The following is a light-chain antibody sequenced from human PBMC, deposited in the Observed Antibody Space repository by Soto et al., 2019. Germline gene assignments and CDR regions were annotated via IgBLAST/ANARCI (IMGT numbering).Light chain of an antibody. V-gene: IGLV2-11*01. Sequence: QSALTQPRSVSGSPGQSVTISCTGTSSDVDDYNYVSWYQQHPDTAPKLMIYDVTKRPSGVPDRFSGSKSGNTASLTISGLQAEDEADYYCAAWDDSLNAYVFGIGTKVTVL. CDR2: DVT. CDR1: SSDVDDYNY. CDR3: AAWDDSLNAYV. J-gene: IGLJ1*01.